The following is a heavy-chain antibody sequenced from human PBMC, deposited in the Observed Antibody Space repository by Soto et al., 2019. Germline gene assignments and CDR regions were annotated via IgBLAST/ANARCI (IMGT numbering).Heavy chain of an antibody. V-gene: IGHV3-23*01. J-gene: IGHJ5*02. CDR2: ISGGGGST. D-gene: IGHD3-10*01. Sequence: GGSLRLSCAASGFTFINYGMTWVRQAPGKGLEWVSGISGGGGSTYYADSVKGRFTISRDNSKNTLHMLMNSLSVEDTAIYYCAKRYGYDTGSLDLWGQGTLVTVSS. CDR1: GFTFINYG. CDR3: AKRYGYDTGSLDL.